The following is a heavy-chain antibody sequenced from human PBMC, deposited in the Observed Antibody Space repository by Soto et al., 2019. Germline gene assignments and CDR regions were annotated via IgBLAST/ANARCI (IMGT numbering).Heavy chain of an antibody. J-gene: IGHJ4*02. CDR3: ARVYYDILTGSSKYYFDY. V-gene: IGHV1-3*01. Sequence: ASVKVSCKASGYTFTSCAMHCVRQAPGQRLEWMGWINAGNGNTKYSQKFQGRVTITRDTSASTAYMELSSLRSEDTAVYYCARVYYDILTGSSKYYFDYWGPGTLVTVSS. CDR2: INAGNGNT. D-gene: IGHD3-9*01. CDR1: GYTFTSCA.